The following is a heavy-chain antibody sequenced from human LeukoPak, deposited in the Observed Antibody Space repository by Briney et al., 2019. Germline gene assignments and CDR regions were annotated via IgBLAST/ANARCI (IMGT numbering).Heavy chain of an antibody. Sequence: ASVKVSCKGSGYTFTGHFIHWVRQAPGRGLEWMGWINPNGGDTKYAQKFQGRVAMTTDTSISTVYMELSSLKHDDTAVYYCARREWSGYYGQFWGLGTLVTVSS. D-gene: IGHD3-3*01. CDR2: INPNGGDT. CDR1: GYTFTGHF. J-gene: IGHJ4*02. CDR3: ARREWSGYYGQF. V-gene: IGHV1-2*02.